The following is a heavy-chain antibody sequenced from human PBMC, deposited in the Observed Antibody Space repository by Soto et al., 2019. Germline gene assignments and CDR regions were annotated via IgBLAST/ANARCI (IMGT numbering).Heavy chain of an antibody. CDR2: ISAYNGNT. CDR1: GYTFTSYG. V-gene: IGHV1-18*01. CDR3: ARDYDFLHLNYYYYGMDV. J-gene: IGHJ6*02. Sequence: ASVTVSCQASGYTFTSYGISWVRQAPGQGLEWMGWISAYNGNTNYAQKLQGRVTMTTDTSTSTAYMELRSLRSDDTAVYYCARDYDFLHLNYYYYGMDVWGQGTTVTVSS. D-gene: IGHD3-3*01.